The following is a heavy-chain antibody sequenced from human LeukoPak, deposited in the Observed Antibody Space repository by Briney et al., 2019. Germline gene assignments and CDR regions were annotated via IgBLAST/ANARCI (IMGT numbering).Heavy chain of an antibody. V-gene: IGHV1-2*02. CDR3: ARFPFAPYSNSWYEVDY. D-gene: IGHD6-13*01. J-gene: IGHJ4*02. CDR2: INPNSGGT. CDR1: GYTFTGYY. Sequence: ASVKVSCKASGYTFTGYYMHWVRQAPGQGLEWMGWINPNSGGTNYAQKFQGRVTMTRDTSINTAYMELSRLRSDDTAVYYCARFPFAPYSNSWYEVDYWGQGTLVTVSS.